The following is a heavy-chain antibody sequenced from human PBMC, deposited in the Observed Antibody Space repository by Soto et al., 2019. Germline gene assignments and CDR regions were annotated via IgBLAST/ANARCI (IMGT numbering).Heavy chain of an antibody. CDR2: IIPIFGTA. Sequence: QVQLVQSGAEVKKPGSSVKVSCKASGGTFSSYAISWVRQAPGQGLEWMGGIIPIFGTANYAQKFQGRVTIPADESTSTAYMELSSLRSEDTAVYYCARAEYSSSSGTYYYYGMDVWGQGTTVTVSS. D-gene: IGHD6-6*01. J-gene: IGHJ6*02. V-gene: IGHV1-69*01. CDR1: GGTFSSYA. CDR3: ARAEYSSSSGTYYYYGMDV.